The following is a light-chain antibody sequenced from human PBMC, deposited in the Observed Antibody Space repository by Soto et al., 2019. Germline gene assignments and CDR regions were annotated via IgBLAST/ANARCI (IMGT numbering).Light chain of an antibody. CDR2: QVT. CDR3: NSYSRTSFYL. J-gene: IGLJ1*01. CDR1: GSDIATFNY. V-gene: IGLV2-14*01. Sequence: QSVLAQPASMSGSPGQSITISCTGSGSDIATFNYVSWYQQYPGKAPKLLIYQVTSRASGVSHRFSGSKSGNTAALTISGLQPEDEAEYYCNSYSRTSFYLFGNGTKVTV.